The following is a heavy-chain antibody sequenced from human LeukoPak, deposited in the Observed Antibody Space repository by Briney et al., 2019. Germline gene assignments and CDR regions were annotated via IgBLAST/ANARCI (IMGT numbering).Heavy chain of an antibody. Sequence: GGSLRLSCAASGFTFDDYAMHWVRQAPGKGLEWVSLISWGGGSTYYADSVKGRFTISRDNSKNSLYLQMNSLRAEDTALYYCAKGRDGYPPAGGYMDAWGKGTTVTVSS. CDR3: AKGRDGYPPAGGYMDA. D-gene: IGHD5-24*01. CDR2: ISWGGGST. J-gene: IGHJ6*03. CDR1: GFTFDDYA. V-gene: IGHV3-43D*03.